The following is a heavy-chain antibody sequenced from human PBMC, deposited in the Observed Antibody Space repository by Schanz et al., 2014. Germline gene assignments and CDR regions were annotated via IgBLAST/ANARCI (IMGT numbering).Heavy chain of an antibody. Sequence: QVQLVQSGAEVKKPGSSVKVSCKASGGTFSSYAFSWVRQAPGQGPELVGRIVPLLNVTVYTQKFQGRVTITADASTGTTYMELENLRSDDTAVYYCGEYGSDSYTDPWGQGTLVTVSS. CDR3: GEYGSDSYTDP. CDR1: GGTFSSYA. CDR2: IVPLLNVT. D-gene: IGHD3-10*01. V-gene: IGHV1-69*04. J-gene: IGHJ5*02.